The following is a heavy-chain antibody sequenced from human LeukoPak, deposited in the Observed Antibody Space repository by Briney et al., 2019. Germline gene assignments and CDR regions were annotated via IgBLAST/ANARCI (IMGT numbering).Heavy chain of an antibody. D-gene: IGHD1-26*01. CDR1: GFTFSSNW. CDR2: INSDGSET. V-gene: IGHV3-74*01. J-gene: IGHJ3*02. Sequence: GGSLRLSCVASGFTFSSNWMHWVRQGPGKGLVWVSRINSDGSETRHADSVKGRFTISRDNAKNTLYLQTNSLRAEDTAVYYCARAGEGLLAYSFDIWGQGTMVTVSS. CDR3: ARAGEGLLAYSFDI.